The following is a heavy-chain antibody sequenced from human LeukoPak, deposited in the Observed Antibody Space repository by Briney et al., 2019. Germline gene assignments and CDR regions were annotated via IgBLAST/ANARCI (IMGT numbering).Heavy chain of an antibody. D-gene: IGHD2-2*01. CDR3: AKGRPCLDY. J-gene: IGHJ4*02. V-gene: IGHV3-23*01. CDR1: GFTFRTYA. Sequence: GGSLRLSCAASGFTFRTYAMTWVRQAPGKGLEWVSIISDRGDSPFYADSVKGRFTISRGNSKNTLYLQMNSLRAEDTAVYYCAKGRPCLDYWGQGTLVTVSS. CDR2: ISDRGDSP.